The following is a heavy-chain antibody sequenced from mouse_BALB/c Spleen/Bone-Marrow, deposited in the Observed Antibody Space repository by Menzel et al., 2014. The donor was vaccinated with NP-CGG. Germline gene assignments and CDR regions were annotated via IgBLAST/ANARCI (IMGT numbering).Heavy chain of an antibody. CDR2: MDPANGNT. J-gene: IGHJ3*01. Sequence: VQLQQSGAELVKPGASVKLSCTASGFNIKDTYMHWVKQRPEQGLEWIGRMDPANGNTKYDPKFQGKATITADTSSNTAYLQLSSLTSGDTAVYYCARNYGYGKSFAYWGQGTLVTASA. V-gene: IGHV14-3*02. D-gene: IGHD2-2*01. CDR1: GFNIKDTY. CDR3: ARNYGYGKSFAY.